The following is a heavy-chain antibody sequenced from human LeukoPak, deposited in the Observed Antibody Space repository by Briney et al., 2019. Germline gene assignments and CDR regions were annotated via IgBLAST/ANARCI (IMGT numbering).Heavy chain of an antibody. V-gene: IGHV4-59*01. CDR1: GGSISSYY. CDR2: IYYSGST. D-gene: IGHD3-10*01. CDR3: ARGTYYYGSGSPPRFDY. Sequence: NSSETLSLTWTVSGGSISSYYWSWIRQPPGKGLDWIGYIYYSGSTNYNPSLKSRVTISVDTSKNQFSLKLSSVTAADTAVYYCARGTYYYGSGSPPRFDYWGQGTLVTVSS. J-gene: IGHJ4*02.